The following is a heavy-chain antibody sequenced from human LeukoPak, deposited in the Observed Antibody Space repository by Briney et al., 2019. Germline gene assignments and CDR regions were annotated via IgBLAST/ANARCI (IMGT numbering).Heavy chain of an antibody. J-gene: IGHJ4*02. V-gene: IGHV1-69*04. Sequence: GASVKVSCKASGGTFSSYAISWVRQAPGQGLEWVGRIIPILGIANYAQKFQGRVTITADKSTSTAYMELSSLRSEDTAVYYCARDTIVGALTTDYWGQGTLVTVSS. D-gene: IGHD1-26*01. CDR3: ARDTIVGALTTDY. CDR2: IIPILGIA. CDR1: GGTFSSYA.